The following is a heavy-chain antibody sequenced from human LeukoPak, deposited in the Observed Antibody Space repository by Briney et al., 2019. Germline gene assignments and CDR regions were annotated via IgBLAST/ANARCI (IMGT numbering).Heavy chain of an antibody. CDR1: GGSFSDYY. Sequence: PSETLSLTCAIYGGSFSDYYWSWIRQPPGKGLEWIGEINRSGSTNYNPSLKSRVTISVDTSKNQFSLKLSSVTAADTAVYYCAREGTIYDSSGYNLDCWGQGTLVTVSS. CDR2: INRSGST. CDR3: AREGTIYDSSGYNLDC. J-gene: IGHJ4*02. D-gene: IGHD3-22*01. V-gene: IGHV4-34*01.